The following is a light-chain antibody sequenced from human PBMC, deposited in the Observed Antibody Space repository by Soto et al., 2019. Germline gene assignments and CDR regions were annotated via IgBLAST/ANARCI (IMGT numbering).Light chain of an antibody. J-gene: IGKJ3*01. CDR2: DAS. CDR1: QSVSSY. V-gene: IGKV3-11*01. CDR3: QQRSNWPIFT. Sequence: EIVWTQSPATLSLSPGERATLSCRASQSVSSYLAWYQQKPGQAPRLLIYDASNRATGIPARFSGSGSGTDFTLTICSLEPEDFAVYYCQQRSNWPIFTFGPGTKVDIK.